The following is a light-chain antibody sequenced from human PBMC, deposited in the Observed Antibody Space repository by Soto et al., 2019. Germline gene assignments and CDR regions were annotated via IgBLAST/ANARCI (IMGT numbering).Light chain of an antibody. CDR3: QSYDSSPIVV. V-gene: IGLV1-40*01. CDR2: DDG. CDR1: SSNIGAGYE. Sequence: QSVLTQPPSVSGAPGQTVTISCTGSSSNIGAGYEVHWYQQLPGTAPKLLIYDDGNRPSGVPDRFSGSKSGTSASLAITGLQAEDEADYYCQSYDSSPIVVFGGGTQLTVL. J-gene: IGLJ2*01.